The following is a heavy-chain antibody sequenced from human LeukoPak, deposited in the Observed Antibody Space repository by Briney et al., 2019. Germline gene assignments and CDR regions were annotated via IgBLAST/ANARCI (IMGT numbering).Heavy chain of an antibody. V-gene: IGHV4-39*01. CDR3: ARSQKGYCSSTSCYFGDTFDY. CDR2: IYYSGST. D-gene: IGHD2-2*01. J-gene: IGHJ4*02. CDR1: GGFISSSSYY. Sequence: SETLSLTCTVSGGFISSSSYYWGWIRQPPGKGLEWIGSIYYSGSTYYNPSLKSRVTISVDTSKNQFSLKLSSVTAADTAVYYCARSQKGYCSSTSCYFGDTFDYWGQGTLVTVSS.